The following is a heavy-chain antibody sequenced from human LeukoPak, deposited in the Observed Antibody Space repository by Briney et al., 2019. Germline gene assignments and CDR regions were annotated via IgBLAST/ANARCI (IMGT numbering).Heavy chain of an antibody. CDR1: GYTFTGYY. CDR2: INPNTAGT. J-gene: IGHJ6*03. D-gene: IGHD4-11*01. Sequence: GASVKVSCKASGYTFTGYYFHWVRQAPGQGLEWMGWINPNTAGTNYAQKFLGGVTLTWDTSISTAYMELNRLTSDDTAVYYCATSAGDYRAGHYYYRCVWGKGTSVTVSS. CDR3: ATSAGDYRAGHYYYRCV. V-gene: IGHV1-2*02.